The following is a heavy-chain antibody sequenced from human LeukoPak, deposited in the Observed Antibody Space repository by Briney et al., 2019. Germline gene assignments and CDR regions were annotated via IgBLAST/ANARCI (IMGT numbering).Heavy chain of an antibody. V-gene: IGHV4-39*01. D-gene: IGHD6-19*01. J-gene: IGHJ4*02. CDR2: IYYRGST. CDR3: ARGERYSSGWYGEYYFDY. Sequence: SETLSLTCTVSGGSISSSSCYWGWIRQPPGKGLQWIGTIYYRGSTYYNPSRKSRVTISVDTSKNQFSLKLSSVTAADTAVYYCARGERYSSGWYGEYYFDYWGQGTLVTVSS. CDR1: GGSISSSSCY.